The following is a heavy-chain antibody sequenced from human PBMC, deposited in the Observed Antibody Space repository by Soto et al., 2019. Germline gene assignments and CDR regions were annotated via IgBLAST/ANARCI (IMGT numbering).Heavy chain of an antibody. V-gene: IGHV3-30-3*01. CDR3: ARDLITSYDSSGYYRTNWFDP. D-gene: IGHD3-22*01. CDR2: ISYDGSNK. Sequence: PGGSLRLSCAASGFTFSSYAMHWVRQAPGKGLEWVAVISYDGSNKYYADSVKGRFTISRDNSKNTLYLQMNSLRAEDTAVYYCARDLITSYDSSGYYRTNWFDPWGQGTLVTVSS. J-gene: IGHJ5*02. CDR1: GFTFSSYA.